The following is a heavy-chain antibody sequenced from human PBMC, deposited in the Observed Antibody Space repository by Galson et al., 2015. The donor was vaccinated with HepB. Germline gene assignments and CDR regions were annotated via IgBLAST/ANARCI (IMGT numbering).Heavy chain of an antibody. CDR2: ITSSRSHI. Sequence: SLRLSCAASGFTFSSYSMSWVRQAPGKGLEWLAYITSSRSHIYYADSVKGRFTISRDNARNSLYLQMNSLRDEDTAVYYCASLIVAMATTAYYFDYWGHGTLVTVSS. V-gene: IGHV3-48*02. D-gene: IGHD5-24*01. CDR1: GFTFSSYS. CDR3: ASLIVAMATTAYYFDY. J-gene: IGHJ4*01.